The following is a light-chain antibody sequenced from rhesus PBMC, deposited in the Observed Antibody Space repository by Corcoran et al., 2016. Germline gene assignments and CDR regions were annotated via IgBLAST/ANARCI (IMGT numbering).Light chain of an antibody. CDR1: ENVNNY. V-gene: IGKV1-74*01. Sequence: DIQMTQSPSSLSASVGDRVTITCRASENVNNYLNRYQQKPGKAPKLLIYKASTLQSGVPSRFSGIGSGTDYTFTISSLQPEDVATYYCRHGYGTPYSFGQGTKVEIK. CDR3: RHGYGTPYS. J-gene: IGKJ2*01. CDR2: KAS.